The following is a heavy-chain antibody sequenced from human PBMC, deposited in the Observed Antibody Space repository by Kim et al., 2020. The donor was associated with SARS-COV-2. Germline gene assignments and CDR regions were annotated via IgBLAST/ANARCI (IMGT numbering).Heavy chain of an antibody. J-gene: IGHJ4*02. Sequence: ASVKVSCKASGYTFTSYYMHWVRQAPGQGLEWMGIINPSGGSTSYAQKFQGRVTMTRDTSTSTVYMELSSLRSEDTAVYYCARDMGGDSSSWYYFDYWGQGTLVTVSS. D-gene: IGHD6-13*01. V-gene: IGHV1-46*01. CDR3: ARDMGGDSSSWYYFDY. CDR2: INPSGGST. CDR1: GYTFTSYY.